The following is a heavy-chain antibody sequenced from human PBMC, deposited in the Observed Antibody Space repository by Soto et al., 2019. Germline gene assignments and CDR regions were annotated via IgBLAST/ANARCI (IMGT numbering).Heavy chain of an antibody. CDR1: GYTFSSYG. Sequence: ASVKVSCKASGYTFSSYGIFWVRQAPGQGLEWMGWINPKNGETKYAQRLHGRVTMTTDTSTTTAYMELRSLRSDDMAVYYCARGEHSGNYFYYYRMDVWGQGTTVTVS. CDR3: ARGEHSGNYFYYYRMDV. J-gene: IGHJ6*02. CDR2: INPKNGET. D-gene: IGHD3-10*01. V-gene: IGHV1-18*03.